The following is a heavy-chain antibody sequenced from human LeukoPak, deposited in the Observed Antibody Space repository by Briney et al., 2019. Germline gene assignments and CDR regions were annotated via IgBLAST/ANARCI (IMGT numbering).Heavy chain of an antibody. CDR1: GGSFSGYY. CDR2: INHSGST. V-gene: IGHV4-34*01. CDR3: ARFGQWTTQEDAFDI. Sequence: SETLSLTCAVYGGSFSGYYWSWIRQPPGKGLEWIGEINHSGSTNYNPSLKSRVTISVDTSKNQFSLKLSSVTAADTAVYYCARFGQWTTQEDAFDIWGQGTMVTVSS. D-gene: IGHD6-19*01. J-gene: IGHJ3*02.